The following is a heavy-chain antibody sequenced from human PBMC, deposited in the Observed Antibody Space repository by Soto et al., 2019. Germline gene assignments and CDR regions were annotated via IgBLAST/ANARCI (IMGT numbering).Heavy chain of an antibody. V-gene: IGHV4-34*01. CDR3: ARGKWLDNY. CDR1: GGAFSGYQ. D-gene: IGHD6-19*01. J-gene: IGHJ4*02. Sequence: SETLSLTCAVYGGAFSGYQWSWIRQPPGKGLEWIGEITDSGTTSYNPSLKSRLTISVDTSKNQFSLKLSSVTAADTAVYYCARGKWLDNYWGQEPLVTVSS. CDR2: ITDSGTT.